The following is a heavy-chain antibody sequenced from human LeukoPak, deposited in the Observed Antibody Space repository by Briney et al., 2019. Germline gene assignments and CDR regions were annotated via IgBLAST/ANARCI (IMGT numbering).Heavy chain of an antibody. D-gene: IGHD1-26*01. Sequence: ASETLSLTCAVSGGPISSTNWWSWVRQPPGKGLEWIGEIYHSGSTNYNPSLRSRITISVDKSKDQFSLRLSSVTAADTAVYYCARKIGSSGAFDLWGQGTMVTVSS. J-gene: IGHJ3*01. V-gene: IGHV4-4*02. CDR1: GGPISSTNW. CDR2: IYHSGST. CDR3: ARKIGSSGAFDL.